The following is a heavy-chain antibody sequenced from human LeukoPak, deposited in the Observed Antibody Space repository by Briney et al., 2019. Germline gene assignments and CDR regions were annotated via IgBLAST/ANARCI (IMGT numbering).Heavy chain of an antibody. CDR2: IYYSGSI. Sequence: SETLSLTCTVSGGSISSSSYYWGWIRQPPGKGLEWIGRIYYSGSIYYNPSLKRRVTISVDTSKNQFSLKLSSVTAADTAVYYCARLHSGSIDCWGQGTLVTVSS. CDR3: ARLHSGSIDC. J-gene: IGHJ4*02. CDR1: GGSISSSSYY. V-gene: IGHV4-39*01. D-gene: IGHD3-22*01.